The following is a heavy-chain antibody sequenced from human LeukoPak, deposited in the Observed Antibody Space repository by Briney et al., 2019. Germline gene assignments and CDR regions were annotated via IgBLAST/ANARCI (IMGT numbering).Heavy chain of an antibody. V-gene: IGHV4-39*07. D-gene: IGHD4-17*01. J-gene: IGHJ5*02. CDR2: IYFSGNT. CDR3: ARDARDYGDYDWFDP. Sequence: SETLSLTCTGSGASISSSDYYWGWIRQPPGKGLEWIGSIYFSGNTYYNPSLKSRVTISVDTSKNQFSLKVSSVTAADTAVYYCARDARDYGDYDWFDPWGQGTLVTVSS. CDR1: GASISSSDYY.